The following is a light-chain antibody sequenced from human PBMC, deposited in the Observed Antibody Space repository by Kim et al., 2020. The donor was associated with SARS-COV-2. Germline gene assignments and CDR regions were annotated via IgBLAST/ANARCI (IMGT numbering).Light chain of an antibody. CDR1: QSVTNNY. J-gene: IGKJ1*01. Sequence: SPGERATRSCRTSQSVTNNYLAWFQQKPGQAPRLLIYGASSRATGIPDRFTGSGSGTDFTLTISRLEPEDFAVYYCQQYGRSPCTFGQGTKVDIK. V-gene: IGKV3-20*01. CDR3: QQYGRSPCT. CDR2: GAS.